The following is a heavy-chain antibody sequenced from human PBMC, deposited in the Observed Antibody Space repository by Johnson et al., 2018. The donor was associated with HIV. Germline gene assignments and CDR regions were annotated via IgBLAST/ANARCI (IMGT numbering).Heavy chain of an antibody. CDR2: IKQDGSEE. Sequence: VQLVESGGRLVQPGGSLGLSCATSGFTFSNYWMTWVRQAPGKGLEWVANIKQDGSEEYYVDSVRGRFTISRDNAKNSLYLQMNSLRAEDAAVYYCARDPFPRFYAFDIWGQGTMVTVSS. CDR1: GFTFSNYW. CDR3: ARDPFPRFYAFDI. V-gene: IGHV3-7*01. J-gene: IGHJ3*02.